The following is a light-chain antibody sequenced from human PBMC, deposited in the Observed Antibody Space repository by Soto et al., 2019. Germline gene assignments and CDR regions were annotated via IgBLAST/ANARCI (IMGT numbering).Light chain of an antibody. CDR2: GSD. J-gene: IGLJ1*01. Sequence: QSVLTQTPSASGTPGQRVTISSSGSSSNIGSKTVNWYQQLPGTAPKLLFYGSDRRPSGVSDRFSGSKSVTSASLAISGLQSEDEADYYCAAWDDSLNGYVFGTRTKVTVL. CDR3: AAWDDSLNGYV. V-gene: IGLV1-44*01. CDR1: SSNIGSKT.